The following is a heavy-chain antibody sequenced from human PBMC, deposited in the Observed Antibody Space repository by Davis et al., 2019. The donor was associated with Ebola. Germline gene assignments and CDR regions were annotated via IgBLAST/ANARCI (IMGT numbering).Heavy chain of an antibody. Sequence: SETLSLTCTVSGDSMESFYWSWIRQPPGKGLEWIGNIYYSGSTNYNPSLKSRVTISVDKSKNQFSLKLSSVTAADTAVYYCARSRWGPYSSSFLYYYYYMDVWGKGTTVTVSS. CDR3: ARSRWGPYSSSFLYYYYYMDV. J-gene: IGHJ6*03. D-gene: IGHD6-6*01. CDR2: IYYSGST. V-gene: IGHV4-59*12. CDR1: GDSMESFY.